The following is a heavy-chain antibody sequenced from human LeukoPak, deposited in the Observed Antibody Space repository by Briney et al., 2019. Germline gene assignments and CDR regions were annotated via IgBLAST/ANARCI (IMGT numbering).Heavy chain of an antibody. Sequence: GGSLRLSCAASGFTFSSYGMHWVRQAPGKGLEWVAVTSYDGSNEYYADSVKGRFTISRDNSKNTLYLQMNSLQAEDTAVYYCAKNIMAGGLYDSSGYYHDFWGQGTLVTVSS. CDR1: GFTFSSYG. CDR3: AKNIMAGGLYDSSGYYHDF. D-gene: IGHD3-22*01. J-gene: IGHJ4*02. V-gene: IGHV3-30*18. CDR2: TSYDGSNE.